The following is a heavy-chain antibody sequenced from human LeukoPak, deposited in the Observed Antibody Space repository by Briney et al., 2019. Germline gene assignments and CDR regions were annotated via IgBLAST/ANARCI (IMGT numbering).Heavy chain of an antibody. D-gene: IGHD5-12*01. Sequence: SVKVSCKASGGTFSSYAISWVRQAPGQGLEWMGGIIPIFGTANYAQKFQGRVTITADKSTSTAYMELSSLRSEDTAVYYCASIGDRGYSGYDFDYWGQGTLVTVSS. CDR1: GGTFSSYA. J-gene: IGHJ4*02. CDR2: IIPIFGTA. V-gene: IGHV1-69*06. CDR3: ASIGDRGYSGYDFDY.